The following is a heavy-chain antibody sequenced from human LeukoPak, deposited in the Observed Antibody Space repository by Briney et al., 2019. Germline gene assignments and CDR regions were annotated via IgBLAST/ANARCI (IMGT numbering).Heavy chain of an antibody. CDR1: GFTFSSYA. V-gene: IGHV3-30-3*01. CDR2: ISYDGSNK. D-gene: IGHD2-15*01. J-gene: IGHJ1*01. Sequence: GGSLRLSCAASGFTFSSYAMHWVRQAPGKGLEWVAVISYDGSNKYYADSVKGRFTISRDNSKNTLYLQMNSLGVEDTGVYYCATGGAAAVLTVGFFQHWGQGTLVTVSS. CDR3: ATGGAAAVLTVGFFQH.